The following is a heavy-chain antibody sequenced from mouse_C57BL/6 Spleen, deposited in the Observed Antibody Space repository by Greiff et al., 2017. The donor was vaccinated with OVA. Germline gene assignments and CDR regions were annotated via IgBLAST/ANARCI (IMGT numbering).Heavy chain of an antibody. V-gene: IGHV14-1*01. CDR3: TSQTAQAYYFDY. D-gene: IGHD3-2*02. CDR2: IDPEDGDT. CDR1: GFNITDYY. J-gene: IGHJ2*01. Sequence: VQLQQSGAELVRPGASVKLSCTASGFNITDYYMHWVKQRPEQGLEWIGRIDPEDGDTEYAPKFQGKATMTADTSSNTAYLQLSSLTSEDTAVYYCTSQTAQAYYFDYWGQGTTLTVSS.